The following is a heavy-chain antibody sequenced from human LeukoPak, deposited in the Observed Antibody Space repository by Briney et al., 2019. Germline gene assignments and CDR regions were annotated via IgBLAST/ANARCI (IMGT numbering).Heavy chain of an antibody. CDR1: GYSISSDYY. CDR2: ISHGGRT. D-gene: IGHD1-26*01. V-gene: IGHV4-38-2*01. CDR3: AGIVGNIEVFDY. J-gene: IGHJ4*02. Sequence: PETLSLTCAVSGYSISSDYYWGWIRQPPGKGLEWIGSISHGGRTYYNPSFKSRVTTSVDTSKNEVSLKLSSVTAADTAVYYCAGIVGNIEVFDYWGQGTLVTVSS.